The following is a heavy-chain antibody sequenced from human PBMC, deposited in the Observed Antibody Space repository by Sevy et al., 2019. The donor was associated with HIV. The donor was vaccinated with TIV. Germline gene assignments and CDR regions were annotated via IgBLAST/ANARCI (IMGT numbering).Heavy chain of an antibody. J-gene: IGHJ6*02. CDR3: AKAHADCSGGTCYTAHYYYDMDV. V-gene: IGHV3-30*18. CDR2: ISYSGDNK. Sequence: GGCLRLSCAASGFAFSDYAMHWVRQAPGKGLEWVEAISYSGDNKYFADAVKGRFTVSKDNSKNTLYLEMNSLRAEDTAVYYCAKAHADCSGGTCYTAHYYYDMDVWGRGATVTVSS. CDR1: GFAFSDYA. D-gene: IGHD2-15*01.